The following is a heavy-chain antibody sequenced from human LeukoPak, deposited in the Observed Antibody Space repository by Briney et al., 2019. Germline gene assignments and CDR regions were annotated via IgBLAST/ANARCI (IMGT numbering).Heavy chain of an antibody. V-gene: IGHV3-30*02. CDR1: GFTFSSYG. CDR2: IRYDGSNK. D-gene: IGHD6-19*01. J-gene: IGHJ4*02. CDR3: AKVDRGYSSGWGFDY. Sequence: PGGSLTLSCAASGFTFSSYGMHWVRQAPGKGLEWVAFIRYDGSNKYYADSVKGRFTISRDNSKTTLYLQMNSLRAEDTAVYYCAKVDRGYSSGWGFDYWGQGTLVTVSS.